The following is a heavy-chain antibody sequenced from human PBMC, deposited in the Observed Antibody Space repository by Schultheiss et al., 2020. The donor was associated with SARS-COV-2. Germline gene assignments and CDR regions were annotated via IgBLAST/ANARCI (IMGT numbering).Heavy chain of an antibody. CDR2: ISHSGGT. Sequence: SQTLSLTCAVYGGSFSGYYWSWIRQPPGKGLEWIGEISHSGGTNYNPSLKSRVTISADTSKNQFSLKLNSVTAADTAVYYCASGAWTRRAVWFDPWGQGTLVTVS. CDR1: GGSFSGYY. D-gene: IGHD1-1*01. CDR3: ASGAWTRRAVWFDP. J-gene: IGHJ5*02. V-gene: IGHV4-34*01.